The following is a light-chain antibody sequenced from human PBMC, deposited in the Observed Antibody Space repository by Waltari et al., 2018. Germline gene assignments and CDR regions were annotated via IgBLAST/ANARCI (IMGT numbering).Light chain of an antibody. CDR1: SSNIGNNA. Sequence: QSVLTQPPSVSEAPRQRVTISCSGSSSNIGNNAVNWYQQPPGKAPKLLIYYNDLLPSGVSDRFSGSKSGTSASLAISGLQSEDEADYYCAAWDDSLNGPVFGGGTKLTVV. J-gene: IGLJ3*02. CDR2: YND. CDR3: AAWDDSLNGPV. V-gene: IGLV1-36*01.